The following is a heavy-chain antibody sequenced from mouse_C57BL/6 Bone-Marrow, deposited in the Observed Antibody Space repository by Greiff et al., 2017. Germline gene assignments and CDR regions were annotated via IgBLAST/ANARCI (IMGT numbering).Heavy chain of an antibody. Sequence: EVQGVESGGGLVKPGGSLKLSCAASGFTFRSYALSWVRQTPEKRLEWVATISDGGSYTYYPDNVKGRFTISRDNAKNNLYLQMSHLKSEDTAMYYCARDPQTGTDYWGQGTTLTVS. CDR1: GFTFRSYA. D-gene: IGHD4-1*01. CDR2: ISDGGSYT. CDR3: ARDPQTGTDY. J-gene: IGHJ2*01. V-gene: IGHV5-4*01.